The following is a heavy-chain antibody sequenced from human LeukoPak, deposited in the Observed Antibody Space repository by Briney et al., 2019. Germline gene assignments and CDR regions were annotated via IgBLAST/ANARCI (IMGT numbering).Heavy chain of an antibody. J-gene: IGHJ6*03. D-gene: IGHD5-18*01. CDR2: IIPIFGTA. CDR1: GGTFSSYA. Sequence: SVKVSCKASGGTFSSYAISWVRQAPGQGLEWMGGIIPIFGTANYAQKFQGRVTITTDESTSTAYMELSSLRSEDTAVYYCARTDTAMAACYYYYMDVWGKGTTVTVSS. CDR3: ARTDTAMAACYYYYMDV. V-gene: IGHV1-69*05.